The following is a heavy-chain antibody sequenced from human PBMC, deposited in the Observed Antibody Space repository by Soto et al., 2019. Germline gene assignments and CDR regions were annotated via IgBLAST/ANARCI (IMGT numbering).Heavy chain of an antibody. J-gene: IGHJ4*02. CDR3: AKASKIVVAVPDHNFDY. Sequence: EVQLLESGGGLVQPGGSLRLSCAASGFTFSSYAMSWVRQAPGKGLEWVSGISGSGGSTYYADSVKGRFIISRDNSENTLYLQIHSLRAEYTAVYYCAKASKIVVAVPDHNFDYWGQGTLVAVSS. CDR1: GFTFSSYA. CDR2: ISGSGGST. V-gene: IGHV3-23*01. D-gene: IGHD6-19*01.